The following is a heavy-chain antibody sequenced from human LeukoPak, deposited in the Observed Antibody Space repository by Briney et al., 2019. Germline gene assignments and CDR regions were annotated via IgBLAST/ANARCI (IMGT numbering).Heavy chain of an antibody. D-gene: IGHD6-19*01. CDR1: DFGGHH. V-gene: IGHV3-74*01. CDR3: ARGGYRSGLDY. CDR2: VSTDGTGT. Sequence: PGVSLRLSCVASDFGGHHMHWVRQAPGKGLVWVSRVSTDGTGTAYADSVKGRFTISRDNAKNTVYLQMNSLRAEDTAVYYCARGGYRSGLDYWGQGTLVTVSS. J-gene: IGHJ4*02.